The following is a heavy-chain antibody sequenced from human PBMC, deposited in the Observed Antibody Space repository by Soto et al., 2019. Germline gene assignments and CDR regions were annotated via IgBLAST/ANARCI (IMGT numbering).Heavy chain of an antibody. V-gene: IGHV4-39*01. CDR1: GGSISSSSYY. D-gene: IGHD3-9*01. J-gene: IGHJ6*02. Sequence: QLQLQESGPGLVKPSETLSLTCTVSGGSISSSSYYWGWIRQPPGNGLEWIGSIYYSGSTYYNPSLKSRVTISVDTSKNQFSLKLSSVTAADTAVYYCARNVLRYFGCLLSTQDGMDVWGQGTTVTASS. CDR2: IYYSGST. CDR3: ARNVLRYFGCLLSTQDGMDV.